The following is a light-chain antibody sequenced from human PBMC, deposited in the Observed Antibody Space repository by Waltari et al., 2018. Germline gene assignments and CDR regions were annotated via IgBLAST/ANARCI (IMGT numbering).Light chain of an antibody. J-gene: IGLJ3*02. V-gene: IGLV3-25*03. Sequence: SYGLTQAPSVSVSPGPTARITCSGDTLPTEYAYWYQQKPGQAPVLVIYKDSERPSGIPERFSGSRAGTTVALTINGVQAEDEAEYYCQSSDSSGSYVLFGGGTKLTVL. CDR3: QSSDSSGSYVL. CDR2: KDS. CDR1: TLPTEY.